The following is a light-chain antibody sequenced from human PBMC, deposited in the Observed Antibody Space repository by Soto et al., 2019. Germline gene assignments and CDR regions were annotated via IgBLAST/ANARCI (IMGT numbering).Light chain of an antibody. Sequence: QSALTQPASVSGSPGQSITISCTGTSTDIGAYNYVFWYQQHPGKAPKLLIYEVTNRPSGVSNRFSGSKSGNTASLTISGLQAEDEANYYCNSYTTLSNRVFGTGTKVTVL. CDR2: EVT. J-gene: IGLJ1*01. CDR1: STDIGAYNY. V-gene: IGLV2-14*01. CDR3: NSYTTLSNRV.